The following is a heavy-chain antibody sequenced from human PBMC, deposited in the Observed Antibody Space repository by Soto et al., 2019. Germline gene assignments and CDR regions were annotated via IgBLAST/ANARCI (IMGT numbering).Heavy chain of an antibody. V-gene: IGHV3-23*01. Sequence: SLRLSCAASGFTFSSYAMSWVRQAPGKGLEWVSAISGSGGSTYYADSVKGRFTISRDNSKNTLYLQMNSLRAEDTAVYYCAKEGPKLRFLEWLLSFDYWGQGTLVTVSS. D-gene: IGHD3-3*01. CDR3: AKEGPKLRFLEWLLSFDY. J-gene: IGHJ4*02. CDR2: ISGSGGST. CDR1: GFTFSSYA.